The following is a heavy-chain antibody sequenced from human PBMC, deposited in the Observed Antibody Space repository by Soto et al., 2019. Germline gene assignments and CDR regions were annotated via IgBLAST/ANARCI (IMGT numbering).Heavy chain of an antibody. CDR2: INAGNGNT. Sequence: GASVKVSCKASGYTFTSYAMHWVRQAPGQRLEWMGWINAGNGNTKYSQKFQGRVTITRDTSASTAYMELSSLRSEDTAVYYCARIGSGWPYYYGMDVWGQGTTVTVSS. CDR3: ARIGSGWPYYYGMDV. V-gene: IGHV1-3*01. J-gene: IGHJ6*02. D-gene: IGHD6-19*01. CDR1: GYTFTSYA.